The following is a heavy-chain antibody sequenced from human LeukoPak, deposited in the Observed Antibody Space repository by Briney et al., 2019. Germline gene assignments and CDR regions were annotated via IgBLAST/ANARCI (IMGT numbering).Heavy chain of an antibody. D-gene: IGHD6-19*01. CDR2: ISGSGGST. J-gene: IGHJ4*02. CDR3: AKRGSGSGYYFDY. Sequence: GGSLRLSCAASGFTFSSYAMSWVRQAPGKGMEWVSAISGSGGSTYYADSVKGRFTISRDNSKNTLYLQMDSLRAEDTAVYYCAKRGSGSGYYFDYWGQGTLVTVSS. V-gene: IGHV3-23*01. CDR1: GFTFSSYA.